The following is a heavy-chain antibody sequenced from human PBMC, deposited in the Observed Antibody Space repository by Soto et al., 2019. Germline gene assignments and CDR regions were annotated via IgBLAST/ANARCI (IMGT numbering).Heavy chain of an antibody. J-gene: IGHJ4*02. CDR3: ARGGRYYFDY. Sequence: AETLSLTCAVSGGSIISSNWWWLFREPAGKVLEWIGEIYHSRSTNYNPSLKSRVTISVDKSKNQFSLKMSSVAAADTAVYYCARGGRYYFDYWGQGTLVTVSS. D-gene: IGHD1-26*01. V-gene: IGHV4-4*02. CDR2: IYHSRST. CDR1: GGSIISSNW.